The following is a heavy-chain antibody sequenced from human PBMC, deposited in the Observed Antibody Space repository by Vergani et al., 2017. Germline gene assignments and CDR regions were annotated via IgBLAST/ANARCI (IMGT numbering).Heavy chain of an antibody. J-gene: IGHJ4*02. V-gene: IGHV4-4*07. CDR2: LCPSGST. CDR1: GAPISYWC. D-gene: IGHD7-27*01. Sequence: QVQMQESGPGLVKTSETLSLTCSASGAPISYWCWSWLRQPAGKGLEWIGRLCPSGSTNYIPSLKSRVTMSIDTSKNQFSLKLTSVTAADTAVYYCAAGAGPFDIWGQGTLVTFS. CDR3: AAGAGPFDI.